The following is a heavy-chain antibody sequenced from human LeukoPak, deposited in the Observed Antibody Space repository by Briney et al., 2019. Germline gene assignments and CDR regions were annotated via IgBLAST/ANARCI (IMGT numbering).Heavy chain of an antibody. CDR1: GGSISSYY. V-gene: IGHV4-59*01. CDR2: IYYSGRT. CDR3: ARGQKYRNGYTVTELGSGYFAY. D-gene: IGHD5-18*01. J-gene: IGHJ4*02. Sequence: SETLSLTCSVSGGSISSYYWNWIRQTPGKGLEWIGYIYYSGRTNYNPSLKSRVTISVDTSKNQFSLTLSSMTTADTAVYYCARGQKYRNGYTVTELGSGYFAYWGQGTLVTVSS.